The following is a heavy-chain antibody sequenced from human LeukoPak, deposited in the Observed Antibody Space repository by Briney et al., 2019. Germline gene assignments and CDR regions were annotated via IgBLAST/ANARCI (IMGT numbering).Heavy chain of an antibody. J-gene: IGHJ4*02. CDR3: ARRAGYCSGGSCYSREGVLDY. V-gene: IGHV4-39*01. Sequence: PSETLSLTCTVSGGSISSSSYYWGWIRQPPGKGLEWIGSIYYSGSTYYNPSLKSRVTISVDTSKNQFSLKLSSATAADTAVYYCARRAGYCSGGSCYSREGVLDYWGQGTLVTVSS. D-gene: IGHD2-15*01. CDR2: IYYSGST. CDR1: GGSISSSSYY.